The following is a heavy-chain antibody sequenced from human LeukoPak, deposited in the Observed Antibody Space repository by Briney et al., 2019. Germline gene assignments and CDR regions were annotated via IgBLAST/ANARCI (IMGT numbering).Heavy chain of an antibody. CDR2: ISGSGGST. CDR1: GFTFSSYA. V-gene: IGHV3-23*01. Sequence: GGSLGLSCAASGFTFSSYAMSWVRQAPGKGLGWVSAISGSGGSTYYADSVKGRFTISRDNSKNTLYLQMNSLRAEDTAVYYCAKGRYDILRVYSIPHNYFDYGGQEPRVTVSS. D-gene: IGHD3-9*01. J-gene: IGHJ4*02. CDR3: AKGRYDILRVYSIPHNYFDY.